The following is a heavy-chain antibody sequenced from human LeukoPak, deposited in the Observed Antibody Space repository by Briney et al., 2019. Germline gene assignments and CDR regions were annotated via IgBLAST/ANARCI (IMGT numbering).Heavy chain of an antibody. CDR1: RGSIHDYS. Sequence: SETLSLTCTVSRGSIHDYSRTWIPQAPRKGLEWIGYISNGGTTDYNPSLKSRVTMSVDTSNNEFSLRLTSVTAADTAMYYCARVVRGAVTSNCFDPWGQGTLVTVSS. CDR3: ARVVRGAVTSNCFDP. CDR2: ISNGGTT. J-gene: IGHJ5*02. D-gene: IGHD4-17*01. V-gene: IGHV4-59*01.